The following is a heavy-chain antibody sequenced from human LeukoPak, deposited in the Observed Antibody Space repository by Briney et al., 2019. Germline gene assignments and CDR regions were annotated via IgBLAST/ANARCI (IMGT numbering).Heavy chain of an antibody. CDR1: GFTFSSYS. V-gene: IGHV3-21*01. CDR2: ISSSSSYI. Sequence: GGSLRLSCAASGFTFSSYSMNWVRQAPGKGLEWVSSISSSSSYIYYAGSVKGRFTISRDNAKNSLYLQMNSLRAEDTAVYYCARDILWFGELFDINWFDPWGQGTLVTVSS. J-gene: IGHJ5*02. CDR3: ARDILWFGELFDINWFDP. D-gene: IGHD3-10*01.